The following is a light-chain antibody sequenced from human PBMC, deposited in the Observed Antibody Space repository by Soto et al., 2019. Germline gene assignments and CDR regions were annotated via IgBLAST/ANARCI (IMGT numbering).Light chain of an antibody. CDR3: SSYAGSNIVV. CDR2: EVS. Sequence: QSVLTQPPSASGSPGQSVTISCTGTSSDVGGYNFVSWYQQHPGKAPKLMIYEVSERPSGVPDRFSGSKSGNTASLTVSGLQAEDEADYCCSSYAGSNIVVFGGGTKVTVL. V-gene: IGLV2-8*01. CDR1: SSDVGGYNF. J-gene: IGLJ2*01.